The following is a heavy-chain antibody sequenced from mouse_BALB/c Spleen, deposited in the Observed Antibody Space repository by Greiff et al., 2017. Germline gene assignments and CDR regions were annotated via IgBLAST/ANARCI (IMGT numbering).Heavy chain of an antibody. CDR1: GFTFSSYG. Sequence: EVHLVESGGGLVQPGGSLKLSCAASGFTFSSYGMSWVRQTPDKRLELVATINSNGGSTYYPDSVKGRFTISRDNAKNTLYLQMSSLKSEDTAMYYCARGRSWFAYWGQGTLVTVSA. J-gene: IGHJ3*01. CDR3: ARGRSWFAY. V-gene: IGHV5-6-3*01. CDR2: INSNGGST.